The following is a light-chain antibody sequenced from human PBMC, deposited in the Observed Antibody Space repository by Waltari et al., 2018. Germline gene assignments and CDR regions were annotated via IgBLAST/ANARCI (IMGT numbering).Light chain of an antibody. CDR1: QGIGSW. Sequence: DIQLTQSPSSISASVGDSVTMTCRARQGIGSWLAWYQQKPGKAPKLLIYGASTLQSGVPSRFSGSGSGTDFILTISSLQPEDFATYYCQQANSLVFTFGPGTKVDVK. V-gene: IGKV1-12*01. CDR3: QQANSLVFT. J-gene: IGKJ3*01. CDR2: GAS.